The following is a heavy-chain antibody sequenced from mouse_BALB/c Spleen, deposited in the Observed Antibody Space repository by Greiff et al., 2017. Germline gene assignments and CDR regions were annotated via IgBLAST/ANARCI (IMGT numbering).Heavy chain of an antibody. CDR3: ARMGQLGPAWFAY. Sequence: EVQGVESGGGLVQPGGSRKLSCAASGFTFSDYGMAWVRQAPGKGPEWVAFISNLAYSIYYADTVTGRFTISRENAKNTLYLEMSSLRSEDTAMYYCARMGQLGPAWFAYWGQGTLVTVSA. V-gene: IGHV5-15*02. CDR1: GFTFSDYG. CDR2: ISNLAYSI. D-gene: IGHD3-2*01. J-gene: IGHJ3*01.